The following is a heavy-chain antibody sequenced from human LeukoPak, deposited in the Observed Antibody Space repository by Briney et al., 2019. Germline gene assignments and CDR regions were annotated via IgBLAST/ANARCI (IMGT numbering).Heavy chain of an antibody. CDR1: GYTFTSYA. CDR3: AREGDCSGGSCYLNWFDP. J-gene: IGHJ5*02. V-gene: IGHV7-4-1*02. D-gene: IGHD2-15*01. Sequence: GASVKVSCKASGYTFTSYAMNWVRQAPGQGLEWMGWINTNTGNPTYAQGFTGRFVFSLDTSVSTAHLQISSLKAEDTAVYYSAREGDCSGGSCYLNWFDPWGQGTLVTVSS. CDR2: INTNTGNP.